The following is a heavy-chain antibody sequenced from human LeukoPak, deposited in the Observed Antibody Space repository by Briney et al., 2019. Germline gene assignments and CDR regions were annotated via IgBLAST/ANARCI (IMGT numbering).Heavy chain of an antibody. CDR3: AKSLYKIGFLYYFDY. D-gene: IGHD1-1*01. Sequence: QSGGSLRLSCAASGFTFSSYGMHWVRQAPGKGLEWVAVISYDGSNKYYADSVKGRFTISRDNSKNTLFLQMNSLRAEDTAVYYCAKSLYKIGFLYYFDYWGQGTLVTVSS. J-gene: IGHJ4*02. CDR1: GFTFSSYG. CDR2: ISYDGSNK. V-gene: IGHV3-30*18.